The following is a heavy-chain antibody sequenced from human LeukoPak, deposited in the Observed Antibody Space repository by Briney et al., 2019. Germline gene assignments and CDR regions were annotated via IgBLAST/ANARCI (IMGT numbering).Heavy chain of an antibody. J-gene: IGHJ4*02. CDR3: ARDPRGDYGDYCFDY. Sequence: GGSLRLSCAASGFIFNSFWMDWVRQAPGKGLEWVSVIYSDGSTYFADSVKGRFTISRDNSKNTLYLQMNSLRAEDTAVYYCARDPRGDYGDYCFDYWGQGTLVTVSS. CDR1: GFIFNSFW. D-gene: IGHD4-17*01. V-gene: IGHV3-66*02. CDR2: IYSDGST.